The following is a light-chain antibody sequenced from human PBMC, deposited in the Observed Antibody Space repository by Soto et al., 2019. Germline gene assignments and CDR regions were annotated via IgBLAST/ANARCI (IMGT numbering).Light chain of an antibody. V-gene: IGKV1-39*01. CDR3: QQLFIYPPT. Sequence: DIQLTQSPSSLSASVGDRVTITCRASQSISYFLNWYQQKPGQAPKLLISAASNLRSGVPSRFSGSESGTHFTLTVSSLQPEDFATYYCQQLFIYPPTFGPGTKVDIK. CDR1: QSISYF. J-gene: IGKJ3*01. CDR2: AAS.